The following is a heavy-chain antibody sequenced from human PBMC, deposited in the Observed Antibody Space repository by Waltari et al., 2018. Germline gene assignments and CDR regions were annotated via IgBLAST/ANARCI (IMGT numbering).Heavy chain of an antibody. CDR3: AREPASAARQHYNYMDV. V-gene: IGHV1-69*13. J-gene: IGHJ6*03. Sequence: QVQLVQSGAEVKKPGSSVKVSCKASGATFSSYAISWVRQAPGQGLEWMGRIIPIFGTANYAQKFQGRVTITADKSTSTAYMELSSLRSEDTAVYYCAREPASAARQHYNYMDVWGKGTTVTISS. D-gene: IGHD2-2*01. CDR1: GATFSSYA. CDR2: IIPIFGTA.